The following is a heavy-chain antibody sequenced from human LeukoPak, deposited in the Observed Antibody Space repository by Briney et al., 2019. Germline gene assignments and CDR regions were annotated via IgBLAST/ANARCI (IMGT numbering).Heavy chain of an antibody. D-gene: IGHD3-22*01. J-gene: IGHJ4*02. CDR1: GGSFSGYY. CDR2: INHSGST. V-gene: IGHV4-34*01. Sequence: KPSETLSPTCAVYGGSFSGYYWSWIRQPPGKGLEWIGEINHSGSTKYNPSLKNQVTISVDTSKNQFSLKLSSVTAADTAVYYCARIYYYDSSGYPDWGQGTLVTVSS. CDR3: ARIYYYDSSGYPD.